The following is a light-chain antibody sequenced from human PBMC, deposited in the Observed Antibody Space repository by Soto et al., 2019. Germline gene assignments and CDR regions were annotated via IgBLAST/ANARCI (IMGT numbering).Light chain of an antibody. V-gene: IGKV1-27*01. Sequence: DIQMTQSPSSLSASVGDRVTITCRASQGISKYLAWYQQKPGKVPKVLISAASTLQSGVPSRFSGSGSGTDFTLTISSLQPEDVATYYCQKYNDAPWTFGQGTKVDIK. J-gene: IGKJ1*01. CDR3: QKYNDAPWT. CDR1: QGISKY. CDR2: AAS.